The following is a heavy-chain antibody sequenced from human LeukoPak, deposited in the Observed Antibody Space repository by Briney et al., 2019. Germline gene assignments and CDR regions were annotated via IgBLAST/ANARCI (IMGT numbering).Heavy chain of an antibody. D-gene: IGHD3-16*02. J-gene: IGHJ4*02. Sequence: PGGSLRLSCAASGFTFSDYYMSWIRQAPGKGLEWVSYISSSGSTIYYADSVKGRFTISRDNAENSLYLQMNSLRAEDTAVYYCARGDIDYVWGSYHPFDYWGQGTLVTVSS. CDR3: ARGDIDYVWGSYHPFDY. V-gene: IGHV3-11*01. CDR1: GFTFSDYY. CDR2: ISSSGSTI.